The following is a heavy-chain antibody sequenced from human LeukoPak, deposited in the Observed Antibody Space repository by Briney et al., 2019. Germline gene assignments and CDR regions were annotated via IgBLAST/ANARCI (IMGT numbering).Heavy chain of an antibody. CDR2: IYQSGST. V-gene: IGHV4-4*02. Sequence: PSETLSLTCAVSGGSISSSNWWSWVRQPPGKGLEWSGEIYQSGSTNYNPPLKRRVTISVDKPKHQFSLKLSSVPAADTAVYYCARAHRGQQLPGIWGQGTMVTVSS. CDR3: ARAHRGQQLPGI. D-gene: IGHD6-13*01. J-gene: IGHJ3*02. CDR1: GGSISSSNW.